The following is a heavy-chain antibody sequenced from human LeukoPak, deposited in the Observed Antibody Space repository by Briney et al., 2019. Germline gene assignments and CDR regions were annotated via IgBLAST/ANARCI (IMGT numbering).Heavy chain of an antibody. Sequence: SETLSLTCTVSGGSIFSYYWSWIRQPPGKGLEWIGYFYYTGSTNYNPSLKSRVTISVDMSKNQFSLKLSSVTAADTAVYYCARSNWGFNDAFDIWGQGTMVTISS. D-gene: IGHD7-27*01. J-gene: IGHJ3*02. CDR2: FYYTGST. V-gene: IGHV4-59*01. CDR3: ARSNWGFNDAFDI. CDR1: GGSIFSYY.